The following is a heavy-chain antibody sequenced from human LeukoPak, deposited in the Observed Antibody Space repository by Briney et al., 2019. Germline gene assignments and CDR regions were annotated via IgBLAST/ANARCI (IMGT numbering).Heavy chain of an antibody. V-gene: IGHV3-21*01. Sequence: GGSLRLSCSASGFTFSNYAMSWVRQAPGKGLEWVSSISSSSSYIYYADSVKGRFTISRDNAKNSLYLQMNSLRAEDTAVYYCARVLQQWLAVGGAFDIWGQGTMVTVSS. J-gene: IGHJ3*02. CDR3: ARVLQQWLAVGGAFDI. CDR2: ISSSSSYI. D-gene: IGHD6-19*01. CDR1: GFTFSNYA.